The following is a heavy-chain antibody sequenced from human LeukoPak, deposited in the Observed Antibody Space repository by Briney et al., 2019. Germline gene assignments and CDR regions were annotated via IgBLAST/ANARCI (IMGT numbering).Heavy chain of an antibody. V-gene: IGHV3-30*04. CDR3: AKLDY. CDR2: ISDDGSHK. CDR1: GFTFSNYA. Sequence: QTGGSLRLSCAASGFTFSNYAIHWVRQAPGKGLEWVTIISDDGSHKYYAGSVKGRFTISSDNSKNTLYLQMNSLSAEDTAVYYCAKLDYWGQGTLVTVSS. J-gene: IGHJ4*02.